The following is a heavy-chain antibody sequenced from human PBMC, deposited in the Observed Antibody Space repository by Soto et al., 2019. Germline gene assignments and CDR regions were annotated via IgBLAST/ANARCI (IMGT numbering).Heavy chain of an antibody. CDR1: GYTFTSYG. D-gene: IGHD2-15*01. CDR2: ISAYNGNT. Sequence: ASVKVSCKASGYTFTSYGISWVRQAPGQGLEWMGWISAYNGNTNYAQKLQGRVTMTTDTSTSTAYMELRSLRSDDTAVYYCARERVPAASVVVAARSNFDYWGQGTLVTVSS. V-gene: IGHV1-18*01. CDR3: ARERVPAASVVVAARSNFDY. J-gene: IGHJ4*02.